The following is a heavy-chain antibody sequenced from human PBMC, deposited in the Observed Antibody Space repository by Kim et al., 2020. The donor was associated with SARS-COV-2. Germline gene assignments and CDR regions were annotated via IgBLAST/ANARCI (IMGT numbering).Heavy chain of an antibody. D-gene: IGHD3-9*01. V-gene: IGHV3-30*01. Sequence: SVKGRFTTSRDNSKNTLYLQMNSLRAEDTAVYYCARDYDILTGQSRALDYWGQGTLVTVSS. CDR3: ARDYDILTGQSRALDY. J-gene: IGHJ4*02.